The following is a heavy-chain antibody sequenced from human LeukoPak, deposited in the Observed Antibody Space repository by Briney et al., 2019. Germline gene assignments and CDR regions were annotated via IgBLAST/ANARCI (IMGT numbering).Heavy chain of an antibody. CDR3: AKDNRYYYGSGSYSYFDY. CDR1: GFTVTINY. J-gene: IGHJ4*02. V-gene: IGHV3-23*01. Sequence: GGSLRLSCAVSGFTVTINYMSWVRQAPGKGLEWVSAISGSGGSTYYADSVKGRFTISRDNSKNTLYLQMNSLRAEDTAVYYCAKDNRYYYGSGSYSYFDYWGQGTLVTVSS. CDR2: ISGSGGST. D-gene: IGHD3-10*01.